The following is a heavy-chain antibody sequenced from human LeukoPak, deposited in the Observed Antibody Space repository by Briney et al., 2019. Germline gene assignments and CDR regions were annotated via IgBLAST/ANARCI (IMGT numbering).Heavy chain of an antibody. CDR2: ISGSGGNT. CDR1: GFTFSSYA. CDR3: TLQWGFWSAYSSLGMDV. J-gene: IGHJ6*02. D-gene: IGHD3-3*01. Sequence: PGGSLRLSCAASGFTFSSYAMSWVRQAPGKGLVWVSGISGSGGNTYYADSVKGRFIISRDNSKNTLYLQLNSLRAEDTAVYYCTLQWGFWSAYSSLGMDVWGQGTTVTVSS. V-gene: IGHV3-23*01.